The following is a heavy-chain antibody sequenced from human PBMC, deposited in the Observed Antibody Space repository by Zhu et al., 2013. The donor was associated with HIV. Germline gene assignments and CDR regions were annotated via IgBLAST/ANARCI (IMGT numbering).Heavy chain of an antibody. Sequence: QVQLVQSGAEVKKPGASVKVSCKASGYTFTSYDINWVRQATGQGLEWMGWMNPNSGNTGYAQKFQGRVTMTRNTSISTAYMELSSLRSEDTAVYYCARGELDYDFWSGYYLSGAYYYYGMDVWGQGTTVTVSS. D-gene: IGHD3-3*01. CDR3: ARGELDYDFWSGYYLSGAYYYYGMDV. CDR1: GYTFTSYD. J-gene: IGHJ6*02. V-gene: IGHV1-8*01. CDR2: MNPNSGNT.